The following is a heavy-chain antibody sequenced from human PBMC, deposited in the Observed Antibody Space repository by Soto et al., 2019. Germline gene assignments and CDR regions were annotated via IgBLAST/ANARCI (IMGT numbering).Heavy chain of an antibody. V-gene: IGHV3-11*01. J-gene: IGHJ6*02. CDR1: VFTFSDYY. CDR2: ISSSGSTI. D-gene: IGHD1-26*01. Sequence: WGSLRLSCASSVFTFSDYYMSWIRHAPGKWLEWVSYISSSGSTIYYADSVKGRFTISRDNAKNSLYLQMNSLRAEDTAVYYSARGATGWEILGYSYNGMDLWRQGTLVTVS. CDR3: ARGATGWEILGYSYNGMDL.